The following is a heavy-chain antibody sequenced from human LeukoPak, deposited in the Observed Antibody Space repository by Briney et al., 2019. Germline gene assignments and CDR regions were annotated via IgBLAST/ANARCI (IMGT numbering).Heavy chain of an antibody. D-gene: IGHD3-22*01. CDR1: GFTFSSYS. V-gene: IGHV3-48*04. CDR3: ARVLRGYYANSGSDY. J-gene: IGHJ4*02. Sequence: GGSLRLSCAASGFTFSSYSMNWVRQAPGKGLEWVSYISSSSSTIYYADSVKGRFTISRDNAKNSLYLQMNSLRAEDTAVYYCARVLRGYYANSGSDYWGQGTLVTVSS. CDR2: ISSSSSTI.